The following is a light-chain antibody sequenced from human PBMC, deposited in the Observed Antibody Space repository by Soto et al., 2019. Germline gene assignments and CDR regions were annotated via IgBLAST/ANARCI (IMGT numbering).Light chain of an antibody. V-gene: IGKV1-5*03. CDR1: QSISSW. Sequence: DIQMTQSPSTLSASVGDSVTITCRASQSISSWLAWYQQKPGKAPKLLIYKASSLESGVPSRFSGSGSGTEFTLTISSLQPDDFATYYRQQYNSFWTVGQGNKVDIK. CDR2: KAS. J-gene: IGKJ1*01. CDR3: QQYNSFWT.